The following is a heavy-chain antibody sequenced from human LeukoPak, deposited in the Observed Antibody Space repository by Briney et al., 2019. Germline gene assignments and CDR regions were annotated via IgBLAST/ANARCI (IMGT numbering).Heavy chain of an antibody. CDR3: ARDITYCGGDCYPNWFDP. J-gene: IGHJ5*02. CDR1: GDSVSSNSAA. CDR2: TYYRSKWYN. D-gene: IGHD2-21*02. Sequence: SQTLSLTCPISGDSVSSNSAAWNWIRQSPSRGLEWLGRTYYRSKWYNDYAVSVKSRITINPDTSKNQFSLQLNSVTPEDTAVYYCARDITYCGGDCYPNWFDPWGQGTLVTVSS. V-gene: IGHV6-1*01.